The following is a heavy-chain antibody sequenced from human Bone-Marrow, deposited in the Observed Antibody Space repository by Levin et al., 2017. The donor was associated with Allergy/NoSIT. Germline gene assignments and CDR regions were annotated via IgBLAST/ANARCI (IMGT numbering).Heavy chain of an antibody. J-gene: IGHJ4*02. D-gene: IGHD3-3*01. CDR3: ARDRWSYYDFWSGYQYYFDY. CDR1: GYTFTSYG. V-gene: IGHV1-18*01. Sequence: ASVKVSCKASGYTFTSYGISWVRQAPGQGLEWMGWISAYNGNTNYAQKLQGRVTMTTDTSTSTAYMELRSLRSDDTAVYYCARDRWSYYDFWSGYQYYFDYWGQGTLVTVSS. CDR2: ISAYNGNT.